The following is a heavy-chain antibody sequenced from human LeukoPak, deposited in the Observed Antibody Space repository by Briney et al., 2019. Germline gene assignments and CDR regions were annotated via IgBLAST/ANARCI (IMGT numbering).Heavy chain of an antibody. CDR1: GLTFSSYA. D-gene: IGHD5-18*01. CDR3: AKVKGGYSYGPNFDY. J-gene: IGHJ4*02. CDR2: ISGSGGST. V-gene: IGHV3-23*01. Sequence: GGSLRLSCAASGLTFSSYAMSWVRQAPGKGLEWVSAISGSGGSTYYADSVKGRFTISRDNSKNTLYLQMNSLRAEDTAVYYCAKVKGGYSYGPNFDYWGQGTLVTVSS.